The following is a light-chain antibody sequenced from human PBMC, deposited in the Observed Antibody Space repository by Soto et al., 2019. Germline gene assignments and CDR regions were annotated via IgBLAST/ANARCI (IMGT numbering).Light chain of an antibody. CDR1: TGAVTSGYY. V-gene: IGLV7-43*01. CDR2: STS. Sequence: QAVVTQEPSLTVSPGGTVTLTCASSTGAVTSGYYPNWFQQKPGQAPWALIYSTSNKHSWTPARFSGSLLGGKAALTLSGVQPEDEAEYYCLLYYGGAQRVFGTGTKVTVL. CDR3: LLYYGGAQRV. J-gene: IGLJ1*01.